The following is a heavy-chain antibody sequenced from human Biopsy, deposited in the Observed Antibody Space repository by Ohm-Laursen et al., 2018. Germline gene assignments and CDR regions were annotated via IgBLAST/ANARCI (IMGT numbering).Heavy chain of an antibody. CDR2: IHYSGNT. D-gene: IGHD3-16*01. Sequence: TLSFTCTVSGVSINAGGYFWTWIRQHPGTGPEWIGYIHYSGNTLYNPSLKIRLTISEDTSRNQFSLKLTSVTAADTALYYCTRAGGGKIYGLWGQGTLVTVSS. CDR1: GVSINAGGYF. CDR3: TRAGGGKIYGL. J-gene: IGHJ4*02. V-gene: IGHV4-31*03.